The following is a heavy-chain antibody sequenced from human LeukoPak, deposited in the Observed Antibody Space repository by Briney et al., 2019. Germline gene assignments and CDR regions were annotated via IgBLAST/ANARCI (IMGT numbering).Heavy chain of an antibody. CDR2: INPNSGGT. V-gene: IGHV1-2*02. J-gene: IGHJ4*02. CDR1: GYTFTGYY. Sequence: ASVKVSCKASGYTFTGYYMHWVRQAPGQGLEWMGWINPNSGGTNYAQKLQGRVTMTTDTSTSTAYMELRSLRSDDTAVYYCARRKIVGATFDYWGQGTLVTVSS. CDR3: ARRKIVGATFDY. D-gene: IGHD1-26*01.